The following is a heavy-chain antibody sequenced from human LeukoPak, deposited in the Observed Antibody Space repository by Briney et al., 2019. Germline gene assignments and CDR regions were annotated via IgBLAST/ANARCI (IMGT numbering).Heavy chain of an antibody. CDR3: VKYGGYRYYYGMDV. CDR2: ISRTGKTE. CDR1: GFTFSSFE. J-gene: IGHJ6*02. Sequence: GGSLRLSCVASGFTFSSFEMTWVRQAPGKGLEWVSYISRTGKTENYADSVKGRFTISRDNARNSLYLQMNSLRVEDTAVYYCVKYGGYRYYYGMDVWGQGTTVTVSS. D-gene: IGHD4-17*01. V-gene: IGHV3-48*03.